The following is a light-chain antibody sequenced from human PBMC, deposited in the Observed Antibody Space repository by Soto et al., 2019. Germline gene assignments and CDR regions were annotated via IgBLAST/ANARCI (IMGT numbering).Light chain of an antibody. V-gene: IGKV3-20*01. Sequence: EIVLTQSPGTLSLSPGERTTLSCRASQSVSSSYLAWYQQKPGQAPRLLIYGASSRATGILDRFSGSGSGTDFTLTSSRLEPEDFAVYYCQQDGSSPLTFGGGTKVEIK. J-gene: IGKJ4*01. CDR3: QQDGSSPLT. CDR1: QSVSSSY. CDR2: GAS.